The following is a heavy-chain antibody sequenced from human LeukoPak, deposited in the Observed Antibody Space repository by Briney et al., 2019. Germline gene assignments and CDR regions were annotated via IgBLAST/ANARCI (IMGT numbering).Heavy chain of an antibody. D-gene: IGHD4-17*01. CDR3: AKENAVTLDNWFDP. V-gene: IGHV3-23*01. CDR1: GFTFSSYA. J-gene: IGHJ5*02. Sequence: PGGSLRLSCAASGFTFSSYAMSGVRQAPGKGLEWVSAICGSGGSTYYADSVKGRFTISRDNSKNTLYLQMNSLRAEDTAVYYCAKENAVTLDNWFDPWGQGTLVTVSS. CDR2: ICGSGGST.